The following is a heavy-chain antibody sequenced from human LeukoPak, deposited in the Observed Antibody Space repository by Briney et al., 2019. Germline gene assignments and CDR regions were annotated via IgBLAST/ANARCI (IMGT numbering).Heavy chain of an antibody. CDR1: GYTFTGYY. V-gene: IGHV1-2*02. Sequence: ASVKVSCKASGYTFTGYYMHWVRQAPGQGLEWMGWINPNSGGTNYAQKFQGRVTMTRDMPTSTVYMELSSLRSEDTAVYYCGRGQKYRSGYTVTELGSGYFDYWGQGTLVTVSS. D-gene: IGHD5-18*01. CDR2: INPNSGGT. CDR3: GRGQKYRSGYTVTELGSGYFDY. J-gene: IGHJ4*02.